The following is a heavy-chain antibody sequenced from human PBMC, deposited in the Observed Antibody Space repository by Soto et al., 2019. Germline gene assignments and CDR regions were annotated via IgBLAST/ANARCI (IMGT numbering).Heavy chain of an antibody. Sequence: PGGALRLSFAASGFTFSSYAMSWVRQAPGKGLEWVSAISGSGGSTYYADSVKGRFTISRDNSKNTLYLQMNSLRAEDTAVYYCAKDRYYYDPRSYFDYWGQGTLVTVSS. D-gene: IGHD3-22*01. CDR3: AKDRYYYDPRSYFDY. V-gene: IGHV3-23*01. CDR1: GFTFSSYA. J-gene: IGHJ4*02. CDR2: ISGSGGST.